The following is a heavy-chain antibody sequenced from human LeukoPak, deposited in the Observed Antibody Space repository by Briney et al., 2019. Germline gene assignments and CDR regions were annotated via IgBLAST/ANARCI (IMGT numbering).Heavy chain of an antibody. V-gene: IGHV1-69*13. Sequence: SVKVSCKPSGGTFSSYAISWVRQAPGQGLEWMGGIIPIFGTANYAQKFQGRVTITADESTSTAYMELSSLRSEDTAVYYCARVEEYYDILTGYVYWGQGTLVTVSS. CDR1: GGTFSSYA. CDR3: ARVEEYYDILTGYVY. D-gene: IGHD3-9*01. J-gene: IGHJ4*02. CDR2: IIPIFGTA.